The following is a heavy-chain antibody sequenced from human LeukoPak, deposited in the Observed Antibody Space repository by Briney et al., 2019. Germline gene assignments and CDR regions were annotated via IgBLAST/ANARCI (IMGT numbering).Heavy chain of an antibody. CDR3: ARGPGYYDSSGYYDY. CDR2: IYYSGST. CDR1: GGSISNYY. Sequence: SETLSLTCTVSGGSISNYYWSWIRQPPGKGLEWIGYIYYSGSTNYNPSLKSRVTISVDTSKNQFSLKLNSVTAADTAVYYCARGPGYYDSSGYYDYWGQGTLVTVSS. J-gene: IGHJ4*02. D-gene: IGHD3-22*01. V-gene: IGHV4-59*01.